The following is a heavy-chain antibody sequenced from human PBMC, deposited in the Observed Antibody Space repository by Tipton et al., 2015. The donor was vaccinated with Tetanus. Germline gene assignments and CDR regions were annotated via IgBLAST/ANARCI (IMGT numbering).Heavy chain of an antibody. CDR2: IYPDDSDT. D-gene: IGHD7-27*01. J-gene: IGHJ2*01. CDR1: GYGFNIYW. CDR3: ARRLGPYTGDHFWHFDL. V-gene: IGHV5-51*01. Sequence: QLVQSGAEVKKPGESLKISCSGSGYGFNIYWLAWVRQMPGKGLEWMGIIYPDDSDTRYSPSFQGQVTISADKSTTTAYLQWSSLKASDTAMYYCARRLGPYTGDHFWHFDLWGRGTLVTVSS.